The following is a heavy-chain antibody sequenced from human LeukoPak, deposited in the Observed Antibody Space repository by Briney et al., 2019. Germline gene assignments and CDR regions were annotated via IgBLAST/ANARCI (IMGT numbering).Heavy chain of an antibody. CDR1: GGTFSSYA. D-gene: IGHD3-10*01. Sequence: ASVKVSCKASGGTFSSYAICWVRQAPGQGLEWMGGIIPTFGTANYAQKFQGRVTITADKSTSTAYMELSSLRSEDTAVYYCARQTMVRGVTDAFDIWGQGTMVAVSS. V-gene: IGHV1-69*06. CDR3: ARQTMVRGVTDAFDI. CDR2: IIPTFGTA. J-gene: IGHJ3*02.